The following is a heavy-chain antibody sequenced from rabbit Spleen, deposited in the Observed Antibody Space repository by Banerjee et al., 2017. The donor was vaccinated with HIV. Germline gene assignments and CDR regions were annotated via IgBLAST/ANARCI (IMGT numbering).Heavy chain of an antibody. CDR3: ARDLDGVIGWNFGW. D-gene: IGHD1-1*01. V-gene: IGHV1S45*01. CDR2: IYAGSSVIT. Sequence: QEQLVESGGDLVKPGASLTLTCTASGFSFNNNYYMCWVRQAPGKGLEWLACIYAGSSVITYYASWAKGRFTISKTSSTTVTLQMTSLTAADTATYFCARDLDGVIGWNFGWWGPGTLVTVS. CDR1: GFSFNNNYY. J-gene: IGHJ4*01.